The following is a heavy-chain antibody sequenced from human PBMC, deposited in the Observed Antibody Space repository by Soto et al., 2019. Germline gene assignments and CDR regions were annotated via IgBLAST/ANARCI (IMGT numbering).Heavy chain of an antibody. V-gene: IGHV3-23*01. D-gene: IGHD3-16*02. CDR3: ATTASLRLGELSPFDF. Sequence: VGSLRLSCAASRITFNTYAMNWVRQAPGKGLEWVSSISASGGATYYADSVKGRFTISRDNSKDTLYLQMNSLRTDDTAIYYCATTASLRLGELSPFDFWGQGTLVTVSS. CDR1: RITFNTYA. J-gene: IGHJ4*02. CDR2: ISASGGAT.